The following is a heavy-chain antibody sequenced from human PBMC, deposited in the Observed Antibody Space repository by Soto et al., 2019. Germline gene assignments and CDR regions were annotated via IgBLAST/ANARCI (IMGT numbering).Heavy chain of an antibody. CDR2: ISAYNGNT. D-gene: IGHD2-8*01. Sequence: QVQLVQSGAEVKKPGASVKVSCKASGYTFTSYGISWVRQAPGQGLEWMGWISAYNGNTNYAQKLQGRVTMTTDTSASTAYMELRSLRSDDTVVYYCARAGGGEDIVLVVYAIPLSSYYYGMDVWGQGTTVTVSS. CDR1: GYTFTSYG. CDR3: ARAGGGEDIVLVVYAIPLSSYYYGMDV. J-gene: IGHJ6*02. V-gene: IGHV1-18*01.